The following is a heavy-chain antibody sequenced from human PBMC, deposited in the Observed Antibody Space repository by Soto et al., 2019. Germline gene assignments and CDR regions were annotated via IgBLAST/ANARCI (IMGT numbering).Heavy chain of an antibody. D-gene: IGHD5-18*01. CDR3: ARGYVDTAMVIDY. CDR1: GFTFSNYW. V-gene: IGHV3-30-3*01. Sequence: GGSLRHSCAASGFTFSNYWMNWFHQAPGKGLEWVAVISYDGSNKYYADSVKGRFTISRDNSKNTLYLQMNSLRAEDTAVYYCARGYVDTAMVIDYWGQGTLVTVSS. CDR2: ISYDGSNK. J-gene: IGHJ4*02.